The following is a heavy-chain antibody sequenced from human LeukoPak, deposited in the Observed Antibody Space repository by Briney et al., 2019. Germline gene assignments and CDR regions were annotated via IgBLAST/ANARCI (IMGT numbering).Heavy chain of an antibody. CDR1: GFTFSSYA. CDR3: AKGDFDWLFPFDY. CDR2: TSGSGGST. V-gene: IGHV3-23*01. J-gene: IGHJ4*02. Sequence: GGSLRLSCAASGFTFSSYAMSWVRQAPGKGLEWVSATSGSGGSTYYADSVKGRFTISRDNSKNTLYLQMNSLRAEDTAVYYCAKGDFDWLFPFDYWGQGTLVTVSS. D-gene: IGHD3-9*01.